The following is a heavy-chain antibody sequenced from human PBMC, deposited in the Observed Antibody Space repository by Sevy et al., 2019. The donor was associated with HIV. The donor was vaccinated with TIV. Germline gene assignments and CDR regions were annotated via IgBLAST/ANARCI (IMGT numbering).Heavy chain of an antibody. J-gene: IGHJ4*02. V-gene: IGHV3-49*04. CDR2: LKHRAYGGTL. D-gene: IGHD1-1*01. CDR3: TRWKGAKSIFDY. Sequence: GGALRLSCTASGFIFGDYAMSWVRQAPGKGLEWVAFLKHRAYGGTLDYAASVKGRFTISRDDSKSVAHLQMNDLKTDDTAIYYCTRWKGAKSIFDYWGQGALVTVSS. CDR1: GFIFGDYA.